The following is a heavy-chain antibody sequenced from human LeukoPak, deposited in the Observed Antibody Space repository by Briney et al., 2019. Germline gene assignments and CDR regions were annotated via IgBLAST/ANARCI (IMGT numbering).Heavy chain of an antibody. Sequence: GGSLRLSCAASGFTFSTYTMTWVRQAPGKGLEWVSAVRYSGSDTYYTESVKGRFTISRDNSKNTLYLQMNSLRAEDTAVYYCAKDPDDGSGSYSDYWGQGTLVTVSS. D-gene: IGHD3-10*01. CDR3: AKDPDDGSGSYSDY. J-gene: IGHJ4*02. V-gene: IGHV3-23*01. CDR1: GFTFSTYT. CDR2: VRYSGSDT.